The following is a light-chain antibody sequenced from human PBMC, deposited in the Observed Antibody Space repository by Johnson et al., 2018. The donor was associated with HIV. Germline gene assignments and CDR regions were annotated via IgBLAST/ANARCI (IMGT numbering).Light chain of an antibody. CDR1: SSNIGNNY. CDR3: GTWDSSLRVGF. V-gene: IGLV1-51*01. Sequence: QSILTQPPSVSAAPGQKVTIYCSGSSSNIGNNYVSWYQQLPGRAPKLLIYDNNKRPSGIPDRFSGSKSGTSATLGITGLQTGDEADYYCGTWDSSLRVGFFGTGVKVTVL. J-gene: IGLJ1*01. CDR2: DNN.